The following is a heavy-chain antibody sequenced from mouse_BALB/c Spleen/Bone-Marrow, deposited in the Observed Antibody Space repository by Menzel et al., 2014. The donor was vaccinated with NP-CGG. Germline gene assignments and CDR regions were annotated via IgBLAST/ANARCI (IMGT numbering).Heavy chain of an antibody. V-gene: IGHV1-69*02. Sequence: QVQLKESGAELVKPGASVKLSCKASGYTFTSYGMHWVKQRPGQGLEWIGEIDPSDSYTNYNQKFKGKATLTVDKSSSTAYMQLSSLTSEDSAVYYCATARATGYAMDYWGQGTSVTVSS. CDR3: ATARATGYAMDY. D-gene: IGHD3-1*01. CDR2: IDPSDSYT. J-gene: IGHJ4*01. CDR1: GYTFTSYG.